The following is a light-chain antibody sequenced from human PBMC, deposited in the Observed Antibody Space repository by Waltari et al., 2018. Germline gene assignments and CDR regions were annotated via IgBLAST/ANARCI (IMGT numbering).Light chain of an antibody. V-gene: IGKV3-15*01. CDR2: GAS. Sequence: EIVMTQSPATLSVFPGEKATLSCRASQSVRSNLAGYQQRPGQAPRLLIYGASTRATGIPARFSGSGSGTDFTLTISSLQSEDFAVYYCQHYNSRPLTFGGGTKVEMK. CDR1: QSVRSN. CDR3: QHYNSRPLT. J-gene: IGKJ4*01.